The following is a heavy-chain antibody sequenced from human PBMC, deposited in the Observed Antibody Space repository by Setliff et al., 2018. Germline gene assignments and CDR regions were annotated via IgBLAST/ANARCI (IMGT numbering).Heavy chain of an antibody. CDR3: ARDRQYCSSPTCYSSYFYYYGMDV. D-gene: IGHD2-2*02. CDR2: IYHSGST. V-gene: IGHV4-34*01. J-gene: IGHJ6*02. Sequence: SETLSLTCAIYGQSFSDYYWSWVRQPPGKGLEWIGEIYHSGSTNYNPSLKSRVTISVDTSKNQFSLKLSSVTAADTAVYYRARDRQYCSSPTCYSSYFYYYGMDVWGQGTTVTVSS. CDR1: GQSFSDYY.